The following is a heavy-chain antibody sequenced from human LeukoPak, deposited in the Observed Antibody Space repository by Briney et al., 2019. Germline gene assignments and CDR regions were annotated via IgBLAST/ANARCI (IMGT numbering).Heavy chain of an antibody. D-gene: IGHD4-17*01. V-gene: IGHV3-66*01. CDR1: GFTVSSNY. Sequence: GGSLRLSCAASGFTVSSNYMSWVRQAPGKGLEWVSVIYSGGSTYYADSVKGRFTISRDNSKNTLYLQMNSLRAEDTAVYYCARTTVTTFCDYWGQGTLVTVSS. CDR3: ARTTVTTFCDY. CDR2: IYSGGST. J-gene: IGHJ4*02.